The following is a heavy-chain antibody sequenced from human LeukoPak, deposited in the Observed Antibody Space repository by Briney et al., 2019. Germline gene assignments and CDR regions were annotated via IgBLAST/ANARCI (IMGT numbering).Heavy chain of an antibody. V-gene: IGHV3-74*01. CDR1: GFTFNRYW. Sequence: GGSLRLSCAASGFTFNRYWMHWVRQVPGKGLVWVSRINSDGSRTNYVDSAKGRFTISRDNAKNTLFLQMNGLRAEDTAVYYCARGNFYSGSGSSPLDYWGQGTLVTVSS. CDR2: INSDGSRT. J-gene: IGHJ4*02. CDR3: ARGNFYSGSGSSPLDY. D-gene: IGHD3-10*01.